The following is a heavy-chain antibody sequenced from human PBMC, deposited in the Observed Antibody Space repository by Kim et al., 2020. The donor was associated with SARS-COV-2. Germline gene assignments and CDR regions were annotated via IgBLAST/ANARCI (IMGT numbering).Heavy chain of an antibody. V-gene: IGHV3-21*01. CDR2: ITSTSSSI. J-gene: IGHJ4*01. CDR1: GFTISIYT. CDR3: AIDQRDANREGLLFDY. Sequence: GGSLRLSCAASGFTISIYTMTWVRQAPGKGLEWVSSITSTSSSIYYTASVKGRFTISRDNAKSSLYLQTDSLRPEDTAVYHCAIDQRDANREGLLFDY. D-gene: IGHD1-26*01.